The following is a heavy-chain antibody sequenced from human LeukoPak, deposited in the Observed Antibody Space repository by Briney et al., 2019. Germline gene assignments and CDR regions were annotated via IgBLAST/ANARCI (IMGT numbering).Heavy chain of an antibody. V-gene: IGHV3-30-3*01. CDR2: ISYDGSNK. CDR3: ARVADGYTTYYFDY. J-gene: IGHJ4*02. D-gene: IGHD5-24*01. CDR1: GFTFSSYA. Sequence: WGSLRPSCAASGFTFSSYAMHWVRQAPGKGLEWVAVISYDGSNKYYADSVKGRFTISRDNSKNTLYLQMNSLRAEDTAVYYCARVADGYTTYYFDYWGQGTLVTVSS.